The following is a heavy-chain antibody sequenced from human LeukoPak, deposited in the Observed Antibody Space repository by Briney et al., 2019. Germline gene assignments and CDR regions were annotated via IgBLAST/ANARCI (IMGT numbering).Heavy chain of an antibody. CDR1: GFTFSDYY. CDR2: ISGSSSYT. V-gene: IGHV3-11*05. CDR3: ARAGKLENCFDY. D-gene: IGHD1-1*01. Sequence: PGGSLRLSCAASGFTFSDYYMNWIRQAPGKGLEWVSYISGSSSYTNYADSVKGRITISRDNAKNSLYLQMNSLRAEDTAVYYCARAGKLENCFDYWGQGTLVTVSS. J-gene: IGHJ4*02.